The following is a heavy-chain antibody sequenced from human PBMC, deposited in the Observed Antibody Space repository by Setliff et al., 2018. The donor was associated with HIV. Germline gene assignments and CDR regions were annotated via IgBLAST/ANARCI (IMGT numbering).Heavy chain of an antibody. V-gene: IGHV4-38-2*02. D-gene: IGHD3-10*01. Sequence: SETLSLTCTVSGYPISSGYYWGWIRQPPGKGLEWIGSIYHSGTTYYNPSLKSRVTISVDTSKNLFSLKVNSVTAADTAVYYCAGHDITLVRGLVWGQGTTVTVSS. CDR1: GYPISSGYY. CDR2: IYHSGTT. CDR3: AGHDITLVRGLV. J-gene: IGHJ6*02.